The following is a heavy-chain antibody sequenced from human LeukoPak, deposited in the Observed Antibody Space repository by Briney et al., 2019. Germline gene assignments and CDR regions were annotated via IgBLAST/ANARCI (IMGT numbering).Heavy chain of an antibody. CDR3: TSGNSFSRHDHY. CDR2: IKRTDNGAPT. D-gene: IGHD5-12*01. Sequence: GGPLRLSCAVSGFPLSDAWMNWGRKAPGKGLGRVGIIKRTDNGAPTDNAAPEKGRFIITKKDKKNLLYQKMNSLKTEDTAVCFCTSGNSFSRHDHYWGQGTLVIVSS. J-gene: IGHJ4*02. CDR1: GFPLSDAW. V-gene: IGHV3-15*07.